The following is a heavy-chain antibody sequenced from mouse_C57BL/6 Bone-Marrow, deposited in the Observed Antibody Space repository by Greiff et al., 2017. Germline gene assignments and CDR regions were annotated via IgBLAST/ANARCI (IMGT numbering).Heavy chain of an antibody. V-gene: IGHV2-4*01. CDR2: IWSGGST. CDR3: AKNGPNWYFDV. CDR1: GFSLTSYG. Sequence: QVQLKQSGPGLVQPSQSLSITCTVSGFSLTSYGVHWVRQPPGKGLEWLGVIWSGGSTDYNAAFISRPSISKDNTKSQVFFKMNSLQADDTAIYYCAKNGPNWYFDVWGTGTTVTVSS. J-gene: IGHJ1*03.